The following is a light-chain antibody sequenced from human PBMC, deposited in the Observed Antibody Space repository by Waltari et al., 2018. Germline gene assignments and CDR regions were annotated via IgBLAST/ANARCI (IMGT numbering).Light chain of an antibody. J-gene: IGKJ1*01. CDR1: QSISIN. Sequence: EVVMTQSPATLSVSPGERATLSCRASQSISINLVWYQQKPGQAPRLLMYVASTRATDIPARFSGSGSGTEFTLTISSLQSEDAAVYYCQQFNDWPRTFGQGTKVEIK. V-gene: IGKV3-15*01. CDR3: QQFNDWPRT. CDR2: VAS.